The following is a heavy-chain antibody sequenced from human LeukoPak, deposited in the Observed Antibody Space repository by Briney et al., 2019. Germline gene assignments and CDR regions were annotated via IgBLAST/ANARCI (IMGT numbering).Heavy chain of an antibody. J-gene: IGHJ6*02. D-gene: IGHD2-15*01. CDR2: IYHSGST. CDR3: ARDQVPTPRVGSCPLCPYGMDV. V-gene: IGHV4-4*02. Sequence: PSETLSLTCAVSGGSISSSNWWSWVRQPPGKGLEWIGEIYHSGSTNYNPSLKSRVTISVDKSKNQFSLKLSSVTAADTAVYYCARDQVPTPRVGSCPLCPYGMDVWGQGTTVTVSS. CDR1: GGSISSSNW.